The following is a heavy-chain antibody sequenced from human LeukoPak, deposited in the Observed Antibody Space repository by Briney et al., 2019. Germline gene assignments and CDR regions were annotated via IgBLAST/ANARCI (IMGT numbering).Heavy chain of an antibody. CDR1: GFTFSGHD. CDR3: AKRRGSGSYYNIDY. D-gene: IGHD3-10*01. V-gene: IGHV3-23*01. J-gene: IGHJ4*02. Sequence: GGSLRLSCAASGFTFSGHDMTWVRQAPGKGLEWVSGISVRGVSTYYADSVKGRFTISRDNSKSTLYLQMNSLRADDTAVYYCAKRRGSGSYYNIDYWGQGTLVTVSS. CDR2: ISVRGVST.